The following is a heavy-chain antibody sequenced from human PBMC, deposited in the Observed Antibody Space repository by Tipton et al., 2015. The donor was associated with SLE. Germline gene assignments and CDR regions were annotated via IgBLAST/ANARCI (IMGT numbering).Heavy chain of an antibody. D-gene: IGHD1-26*01. CDR2: IYYSGST. J-gene: IGHJ4*02. Sequence: TLSLTCTVSGGSISSYCWSWIRQPPGKGLEWIGYIYYSGSTNYNPSLKSRVTISVDTSKNQFSLKLSSVTAADTAVYYCAGGMPSGSYNYWGQGTLVTVSS. V-gene: IGHV4-59*01. CDR3: AGGMPSGSYNY. CDR1: GGSISSYC.